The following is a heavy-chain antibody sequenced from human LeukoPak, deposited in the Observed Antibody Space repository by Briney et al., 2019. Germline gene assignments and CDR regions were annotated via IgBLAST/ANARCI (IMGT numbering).Heavy chain of an antibody. V-gene: IGHV3-23*01. CDR2: ISGDAGDT. Sequence: GGSLRLSCAASGFTFSNYVLSWVRQSPGKGLEWVSGISGDAGDTYYTDSVKGRFTISRDNSKNTLYLQMNSLRAEDTAIYYCAKTTHYDIFTGLDYWGQGTLVTVSP. J-gene: IGHJ4*02. D-gene: IGHD3-9*01. CDR3: AKTTHYDIFTGLDY. CDR1: GFTFSNYV.